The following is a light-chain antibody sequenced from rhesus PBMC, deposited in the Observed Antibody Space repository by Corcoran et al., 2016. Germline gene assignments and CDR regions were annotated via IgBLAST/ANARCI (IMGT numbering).Light chain of an antibody. J-gene: IGKJ2*01. CDR3: LQYSSSPYS. V-gene: IGKV1-22*01. CDR1: QSISSW. CDR2: KAS. Sequence: DIQMTQSPSSLSASVGDTVTITCRASQSISSWLDWYQQKPGKAPKLLFYKASSLQSGVPSRFSGSGSGTDFTLTFSSLQPEDFATYYCLQYSSSPYSFGQGTKVEIK.